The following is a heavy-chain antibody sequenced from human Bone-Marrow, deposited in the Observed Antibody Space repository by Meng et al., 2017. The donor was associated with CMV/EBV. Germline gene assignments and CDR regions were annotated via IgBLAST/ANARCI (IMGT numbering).Heavy chain of an antibody. V-gene: IGHV1-69*06. J-gene: IGHJ4*02. CDR3: ARVTILYDSSGYYSREYFDY. Sequence: SYAISLVRQAPGQGLEWMGGIIPIFGTANYAQKFQGRVTITADKSTSTAYMELSSLRSEDTAVYYCARVTILYDSSGYYSREYFDYWGQGTLVTVSS. CDR1: SYA. D-gene: IGHD3-22*01. CDR2: IIPIFGTA.